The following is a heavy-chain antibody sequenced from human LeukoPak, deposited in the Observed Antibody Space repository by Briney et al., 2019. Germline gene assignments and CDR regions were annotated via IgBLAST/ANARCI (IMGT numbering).Heavy chain of an antibody. CDR3: ARDLGLSVILTGYFDY. J-gene: IGHJ4*02. V-gene: IGHV3-7*01. CDR1: GFTFSSYW. D-gene: IGHD3-9*01. Sequence: GGSLRLSCAASGFTFSSYWMSWVRQAPGKGLEWVANIKQDGSEKYYVDSVKGRFTISRDNAKNSLYLQMNSLRAEDTAVYYCARDLGLSVILTGYFDYWGQGTLVTVSS. CDR2: IKQDGSEK.